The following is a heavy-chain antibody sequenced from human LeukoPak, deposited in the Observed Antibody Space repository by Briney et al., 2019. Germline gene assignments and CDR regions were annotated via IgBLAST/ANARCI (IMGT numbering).Heavy chain of an antibody. V-gene: IGHV1-46*02. CDR3: ARESDIAVAGTGFDY. Sequence: ASVKVSCKASGYTFNAYYMHWVRQAPGQGLEWMGIINLSGGSTRYAQEFQGRVTVTRDTSTSTVHMDLSSLRSDDTAVYYCARESDIAVAGTGFDYWGQGTLVTVSS. CDR2: INLSGGST. J-gene: IGHJ4*02. D-gene: IGHD6-19*01. CDR1: GYTFNAYY.